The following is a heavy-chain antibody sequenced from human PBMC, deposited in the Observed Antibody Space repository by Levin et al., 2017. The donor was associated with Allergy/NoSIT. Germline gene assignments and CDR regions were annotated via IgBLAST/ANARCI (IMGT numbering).Heavy chain of an antibody. V-gene: IGHV3-74*01. CDR2: INSDGSSS. J-gene: IGHJ5*02. D-gene: IGHD2-15*01. CDR1: GFTFSSDW. CDR3: ARDPICSAGSCYSNWFDP. Sequence: PGESLKISCAASGFTFSSDWMHWVRQAPGKGLVWVSRINSDGSSSNYADSVKGRFTISRDNAKNTLYLQMNSLRAEDTAVYYCARDPICSAGSCYSNWFDPWGQGTLVTVSS.